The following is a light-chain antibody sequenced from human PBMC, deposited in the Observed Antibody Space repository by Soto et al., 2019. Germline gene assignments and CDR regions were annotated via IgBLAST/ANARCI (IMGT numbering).Light chain of an antibody. V-gene: IGKV3-15*01. CDR1: QGIGDT. Sequence: EVVMTQSASTLSVSAGEGVTLSWRASQGIGDTLAWYQHKPVQTPRLLIYDTSTRATGVPARLSGSRSGPEFNLTINSLQSEDFAIYYCQPYNNWPLTFGGGTKVDIK. CDR3: QPYNNWPLT. CDR2: DTS. J-gene: IGKJ4*01.